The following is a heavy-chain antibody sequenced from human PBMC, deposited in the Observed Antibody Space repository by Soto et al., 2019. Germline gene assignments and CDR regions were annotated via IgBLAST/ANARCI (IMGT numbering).Heavy chain of an antibody. CDR3: VKYTVTEDLGES. CDR2: VSRAGTYT. Sequence: EVQLLESGGDVVRPGGSLRLSCAASGFTFSSYAMGWVRQAPGKGLEWVAGVSRAGTYTFYADSVRGRFSISRDNSRDTVDLYTTGLRGADTAVYFCVKYTVTEDLGESWGQGTLVSVSS. J-gene: IGHJ5*02. D-gene: IGHD3-16*01. V-gene: IGHV3-23*01. CDR1: GFTFSSYA.